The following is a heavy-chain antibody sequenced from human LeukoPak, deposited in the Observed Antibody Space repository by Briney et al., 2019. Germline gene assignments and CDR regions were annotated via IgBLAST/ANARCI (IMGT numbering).Heavy chain of an antibody. CDR1: GGSINYYY. CDR3: ARGTNYFGSGDY. V-gene: IGHV4-59*01. J-gene: IGHJ4*02. D-gene: IGHD3-10*01. CDR2: IYYTGNA. Sequence: PSETLSLTCTVSGGSINYYYWMWLRQPPGKGLEWIGYIYYTGNASYNPSLKSRITMSVDTSRNQFSLRLISVTAADTAVYYCARGTNYFGSGDYWGQGALVTVSS.